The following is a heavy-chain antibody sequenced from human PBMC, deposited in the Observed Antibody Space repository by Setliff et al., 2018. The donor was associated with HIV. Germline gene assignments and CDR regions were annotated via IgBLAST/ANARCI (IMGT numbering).Heavy chain of an antibody. V-gene: IGHV3-21*01. D-gene: IGHD3-22*01. CDR2: ISSSSSYI. Sequence: GGSLRLSCAASGFTFSSYSMNWVRQAPGKGLEWVSSISSSSSYIYYADSVKGRFTISRDNAKNSLYLQMNSLRAEDTAVYYCARDLKAGSYYDSSGYYYLKYFDYWGQGTLGTVSS. J-gene: IGHJ4*02. CDR3: ARDLKAGSYYDSSGYYYLKYFDY. CDR1: GFTFSSYS.